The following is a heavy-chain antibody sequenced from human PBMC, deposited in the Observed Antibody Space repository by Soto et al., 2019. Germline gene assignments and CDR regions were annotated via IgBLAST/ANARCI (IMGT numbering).Heavy chain of an antibody. CDR3: ARVSGSYYYGKDV. V-gene: IGHV4-61*08. CDR1: GGSISSGGYS. CDR2: IYYSGST. Sequence: PSETLSLTCAVSGGSISSGGYSWSWIRQPPGKGLEWIGYIYYSGSTNYNPSLKSRVTISVDKSKNQFSLKLSSVTAADTAVYYCARVSGSYYYGKDVWGQGTTVTVSS. D-gene: IGHD1-26*01. J-gene: IGHJ6*02.